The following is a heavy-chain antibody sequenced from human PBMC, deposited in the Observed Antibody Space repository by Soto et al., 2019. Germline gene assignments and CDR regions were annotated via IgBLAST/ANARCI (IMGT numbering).Heavy chain of an antibody. Sequence: QVQLVQSGAEVKKYGSSVKVSCKASGGTFSRYAISWVRQAPGQGLEWMGGITPMFGTANYAQRFQGRATITXXEXTXXAYMQRSSLRSDDTAVYYCAQTLGLAVAGPGRFDLWGRGTLVTVSS. V-gene: IGHV1-69*05. CDR3: AQTLGLAVAGPGRFDL. CDR2: ITPMFGTA. D-gene: IGHD6-19*01. J-gene: IGHJ2*01. CDR1: GGTFSRYA.